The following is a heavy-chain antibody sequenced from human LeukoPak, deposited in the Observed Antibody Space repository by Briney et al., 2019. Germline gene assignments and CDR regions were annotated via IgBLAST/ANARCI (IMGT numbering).Heavy chain of an antibody. CDR2: IYPGDSTT. CDR3: ARLYCRGGACYGGWFDP. D-gene: IGHD2-15*01. Sequence: RGDFLKISCKGSGHSFTSYWIGWVRQMPGKGLEWMGIIYPGDSTTRYSPSFQGQVTISVDKSISTAYLQWHTLKASDTATYYCARLYCRGGACYGGWFDPWGQGTLVTVSS. J-gene: IGHJ5*02. CDR1: GHSFTSYW. V-gene: IGHV5-51*01.